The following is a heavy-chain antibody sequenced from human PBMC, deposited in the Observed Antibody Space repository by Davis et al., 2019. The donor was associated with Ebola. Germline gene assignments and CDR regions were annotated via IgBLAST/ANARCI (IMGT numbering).Heavy chain of an antibody. Sequence: PSETLSLTCTVSGGSISSYYWSWIRQPPGKGLEWIGYIYYSGSTYYNPSLKSRVTISVDTSKNQFSLKLSSVTAADTAVYYCARQGYSGYEFFDYWGQGTLVTVSS. D-gene: IGHD5-12*01. J-gene: IGHJ4*02. CDR3: ARQGYSGYEFFDY. CDR1: GGSISSYY. CDR2: IYYSGST. V-gene: IGHV4-59*08.